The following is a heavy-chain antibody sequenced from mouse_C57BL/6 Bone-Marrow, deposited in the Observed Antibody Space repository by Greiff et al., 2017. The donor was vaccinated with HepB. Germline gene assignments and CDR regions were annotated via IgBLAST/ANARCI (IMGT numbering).Heavy chain of an antibody. D-gene: IGHD1-1*01. J-gene: IGHJ1*03. V-gene: IGHV5-12*01. Sequence: DVMLVESGGGLVQPGGSLKLSCAASGFTFSDYYMYWVRQTPEKRLEWVAYISNGGGSTYYPDTVKGRFTISRDNAKNTLYLQMSRLKSEDTAMYYCARPLRYLWYFDVWGTGTTVTVSS. CDR1: GFTFSDYY. CDR3: ARPLRYLWYFDV. CDR2: ISNGGGST.